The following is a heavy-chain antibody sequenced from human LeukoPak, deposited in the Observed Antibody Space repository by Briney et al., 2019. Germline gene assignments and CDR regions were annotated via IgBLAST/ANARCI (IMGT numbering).Heavy chain of an antibody. Sequence: SQTLSLTCAVSGGSISSRGYSWSWIRQPPGKGLGWIGYIYHSGSTYYNPSLKSRVTISVDRSKNQFSLKLSSVTAADTAVYYCARGRRGYYFDYWGQGTLVTVSS. D-gene: IGHD1-26*01. CDR2: IYHSGST. V-gene: IGHV4-30-2*01. CDR3: ARGRRGYYFDY. CDR1: GGSISSRGYS. J-gene: IGHJ4*02.